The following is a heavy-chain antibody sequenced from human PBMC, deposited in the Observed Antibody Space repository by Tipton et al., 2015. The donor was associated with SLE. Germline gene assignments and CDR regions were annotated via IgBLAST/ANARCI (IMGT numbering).Heavy chain of an antibody. V-gene: IGHV4-34*01. J-gene: IGHJ6*03. CDR3: ARDRGYYYYYMDV. CDR2: INHSGGT. Sequence: TLSLTCAVYGGSFSGYYWSWIRQPPGKGLEWIGEINHSGGTNYNPSLKSRVTISVDTSKNQFSLKLSSVTAADTAVYYCARDRGYYYYYMDVWGKGTTVTVS. D-gene: IGHD2-15*01. CDR1: GGSFSGYY.